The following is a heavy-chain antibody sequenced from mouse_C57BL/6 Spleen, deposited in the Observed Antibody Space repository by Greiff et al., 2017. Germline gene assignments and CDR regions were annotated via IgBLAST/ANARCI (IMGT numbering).Heavy chain of an antibody. D-gene: IGHD2-12*01. CDR3: AREGGTDYNYFDY. Sequence: EVMLVESGGGLVKPGGSLKLSCAASGFTFSSYAMSWVRQTPEKRLEWVATISDGGSYTYYPDNVKGRFTISRDNAKNNLYLQMSHLKSEDTAMYYWAREGGTDYNYFDYWGQGTTLTVSS. CDR1: GFTFSSYA. J-gene: IGHJ2*01. CDR2: ISDGGSYT. V-gene: IGHV5-4*01.